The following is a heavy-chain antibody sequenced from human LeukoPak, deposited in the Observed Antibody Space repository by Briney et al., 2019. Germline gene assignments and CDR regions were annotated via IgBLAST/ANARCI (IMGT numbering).Heavy chain of an antibody. J-gene: IGHJ5*02. V-gene: IGHV4-61*02. D-gene: IGHD3-9*01. CDR2: IYTSGST. Sequence: SQTLSLTCTVSGGSISSGSYYWSWIRQPAGKGLEWIGRIYTSGSTNYNPSLKSRVTISVDTSKNQFSLKLSSVTAADTAVYYCARAGGIRYFDWLSDWFDPWGQGTLVTVSS. CDR1: GGSISSGSYY. CDR3: ARAGGIRYFDWLSDWFDP.